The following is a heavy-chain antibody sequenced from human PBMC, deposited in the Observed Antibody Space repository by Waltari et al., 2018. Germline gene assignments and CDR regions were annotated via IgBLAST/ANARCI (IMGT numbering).Heavy chain of an antibody. CDR3: ARASQWLDAFDI. D-gene: IGHD6-19*01. CDR2: ISSSSSYI. Sequence: EVQLVESGGGLVKPGGSLRLSCAASGFTFSSYSLNWVSQAPGKGLEWVSSISSSSSYIYYADSVKGRFTISRDNAKNSLYLQMNSLRAEDTAVYYCARASQWLDAFDIWGQGTMVTVSS. CDR1: GFTFSSYS. J-gene: IGHJ3*02. V-gene: IGHV3-21*01.